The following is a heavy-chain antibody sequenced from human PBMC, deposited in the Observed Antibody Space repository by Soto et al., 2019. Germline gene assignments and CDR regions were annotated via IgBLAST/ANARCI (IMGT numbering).Heavy chain of an antibody. D-gene: IGHD3-10*01. V-gene: IGHV3-33*01. Sequence: QVQLVESGGGVVQPGRSLRLSCAASGFTFSNYGMHWVRQAPGKGLEWVAVIWFDGSIKYYADSVRGRFTISRDNSKNTLYLQMNSLRAEDTAVYYCARETKRYFRGTDAFDIWGQGTMVTVSS. CDR3: ARETKRYFRGTDAFDI. CDR1: GFTFSNYG. J-gene: IGHJ3*02. CDR2: IWFDGSIK.